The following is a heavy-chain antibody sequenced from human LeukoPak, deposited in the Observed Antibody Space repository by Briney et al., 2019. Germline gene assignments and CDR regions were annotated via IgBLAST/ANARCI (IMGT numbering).Heavy chain of an antibody. CDR2: ISGSADNT. CDR1: GFTFSKYG. J-gene: IGHJ4*02. Sequence: GGSLRLSCAASGFTFSKYGMSWVRQAPGKGPEWVSAISGSADNTYYADSVKGRFTISRDNSRNILYVQMNSLRVEDTAIYYCAKEMLVGATKATHFDYWGQGTLVTVSS. CDR3: AKEMLVGATKATHFDY. V-gene: IGHV3-23*01. D-gene: IGHD1-26*01.